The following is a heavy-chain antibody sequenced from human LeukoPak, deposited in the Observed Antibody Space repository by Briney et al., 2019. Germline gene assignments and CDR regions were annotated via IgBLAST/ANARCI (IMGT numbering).Heavy chain of an antibody. D-gene: IGHD3-3*01. V-gene: IGHV3-48*01. CDR3: ARVGYYDFWSGYYDYYYYMDV. J-gene: IGHJ6*03. CDR1: EFTFSSYS. CDR2: ISSSSSTI. Sequence: GGSLRLSCAASEFTFSSYSMNWVRQAPGKGLEWVSYISSSSSTIYYADSVKGRFTISRDNAKNSLYLQMNSLRAEDTAVYYCARVGYYDFWSGYYDYYYYMDVWGKGTTVTVSS.